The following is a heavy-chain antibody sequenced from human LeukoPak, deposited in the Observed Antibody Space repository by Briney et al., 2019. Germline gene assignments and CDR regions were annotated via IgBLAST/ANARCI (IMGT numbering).Heavy chain of an antibody. D-gene: IGHD5-24*01. J-gene: IGHJ4*02. Sequence: SETLSLTCTVSGGSISSYYWRWIRQPPGKGLEWIGYIYYSGSTNYNPSLKSRVTISVDTSKNQFSLKLSSVTAADTAVYYCARGDGYTRPFDYWGQGTLVTVPS. CDR3: ARGDGYTRPFDY. CDR1: GGSISSYY. CDR2: IYYSGST. V-gene: IGHV4-59*01.